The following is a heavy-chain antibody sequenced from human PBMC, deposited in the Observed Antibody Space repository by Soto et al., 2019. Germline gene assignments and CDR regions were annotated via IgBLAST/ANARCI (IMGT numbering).Heavy chain of an antibody. CDR2: ISSNGGTT. D-gene: IGHD1-7*01. J-gene: IGHJ4*02. Sequence: EVQLAESGGGMVQPGGSLRLSCVASGFTFSSYDMHWVRQAPGKGLEYVSSISSNGGTTYYGNSVKGRFTISRDNSKNTLYFKMGSLRAEDMAVYYCVRRVSGNYDYWGQGTLVTVSS. CDR3: VRRVSGNYDY. CDR1: GFTFSSYD. V-gene: IGHV3-64*01.